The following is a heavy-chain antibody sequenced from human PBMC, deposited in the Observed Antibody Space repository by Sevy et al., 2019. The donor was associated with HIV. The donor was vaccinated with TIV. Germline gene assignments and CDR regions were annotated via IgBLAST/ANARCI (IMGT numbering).Heavy chain of an antibody. D-gene: IGHD3-22*01. CDR2: IIPIFATA. CDR3: AGEGERYDSRSAFDI. V-gene: IGHV1-69*13. Sequence: ASVKVSCKASRGTFSTYPISWVRQAPGQGLEWMGGIIPIFATANYEQKFQGRVTIIADESTSTAYMELSSLGSEDTAVDFCAGEGERYDSRSAFDIWGQGTMVTVSS. J-gene: IGHJ3*02. CDR1: RGTFSTYP.